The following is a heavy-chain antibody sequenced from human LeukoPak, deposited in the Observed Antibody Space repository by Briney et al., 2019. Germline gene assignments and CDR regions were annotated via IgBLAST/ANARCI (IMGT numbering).Heavy chain of an antibody. CDR3: ARDILSSDP. V-gene: IGHV3-7*01. J-gene: IGHJ5*02. D-gene: IGHD2-15*01. Sequence: GGSLRLSCAASEFTFSSYWMSWVRQAPGKGLEWVANVKQDGSEKFYVDSVRGRFTISRDNAKNSLYLQMNSLRAEDTAAYYCARDILSSDPWGQGTLVTVSS. CDR1: EFTFSSYW. CDR2: VKQDGSEK.